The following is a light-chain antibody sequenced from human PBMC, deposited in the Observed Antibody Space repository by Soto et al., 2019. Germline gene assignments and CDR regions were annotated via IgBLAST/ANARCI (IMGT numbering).Light chain of an antibody. CDR2: GAS. V-gene: IGKV3-15*01. CDR1: QSVSSN. Sequence: EIVMTQSPATLSVSPGERATLSCRASQSVSSNLAWYQQKPGQAPRLLIYGASTRATGIPARFSGSGSGTEFTLTISSLQSEDVAVYYCQQYNNWPPWTVGQGPKVEIK. J-gene: IGKJ1*01. CDR3: QQYNNWPPWT.